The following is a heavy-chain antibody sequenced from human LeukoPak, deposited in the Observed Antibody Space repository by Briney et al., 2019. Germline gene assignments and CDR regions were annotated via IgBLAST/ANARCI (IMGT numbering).Heavy chain of an antibody. V-gene: IGHV5-51*01. CDR1: GYSFTTYW. J-gene: IGHJ1*01. CDR2: IYPDDSDT. CDR3: ARLRSSSWYKYFQH. Sequence: GESLKISCKSSGYSFTTYWIGWVRQMPGKGLEWMGIIYPDDSDTRYSPSFQGQVTISADKSISTAYLQWSSLKASDTAMYYCARLRSSSWYKYFQHWGQGTLVTVSS. D-gene: IGHD6-13*01.